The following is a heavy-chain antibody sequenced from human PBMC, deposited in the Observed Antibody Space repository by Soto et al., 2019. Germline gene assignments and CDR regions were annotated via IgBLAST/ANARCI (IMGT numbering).Heavy chain of an antibody. Sequence: VQLVESGEGLVQPGGSLRLSCAASGFTFSSYAMSWVRQAPGKGLEWVSAISGSGGSTYYADSVKGRFTISRDNSKNTLYLQMNSLRAEDTAVYYCAKDRALVITGTTGMDVWGQGTTVTVSS. J-gene: IGHJ6*02. CDR1: GFTFSSYA. CDR2: ISGSGGST. V-gene: IGHV3-23*04. D-gene: IGHD1-7*01. CDR3: AKDRALVITGTTGMDV.